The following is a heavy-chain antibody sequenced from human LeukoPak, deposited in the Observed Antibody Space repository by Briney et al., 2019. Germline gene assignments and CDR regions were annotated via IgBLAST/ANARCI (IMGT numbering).Heavy chain of an antibody. V-gene: IGHV3-9*01. CDR3: ARGGYDYIWGSYRDPPYYFDY. CDR2: ISWNSGSI. J-gene: IGHJ4*02. CDR1: GFTFDDYA. Sequence: GGSLRLSCAASGFTFDDYAMHWVRQAPGKGLEWVSGISWNSGSIGYADSVKGRFTISRDNAKNSLYLQMNSLRAEDTALYYCARGGYDYIWGSYRDPPYYFDYWGQGTLVTVSS. D-gene: IGHD3-16*02.